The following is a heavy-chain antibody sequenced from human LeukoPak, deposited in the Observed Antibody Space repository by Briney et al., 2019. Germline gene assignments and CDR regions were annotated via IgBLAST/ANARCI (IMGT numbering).Heavy chain of an antibody. D-gene: IGHD3-9*01. V-gene: IGHV1-2*02. CDR2: INPNSGGT. J-gene: IGHJ6*02. CDR3: ARDASGLRYFDWLPHYYYYYGMDV. Sequence: GASVTVSCTASGYTFTGYYMHWVRQAPGQGLEWMGWINPNSGGTNYAQKFQGRVTMTRDTSISTAYMELSRLRSDDTAVYYCARDASGLRYFDWLPHYYYYYGMDVWGQGTTVTVSS. CDR1: GYTFTGYY.